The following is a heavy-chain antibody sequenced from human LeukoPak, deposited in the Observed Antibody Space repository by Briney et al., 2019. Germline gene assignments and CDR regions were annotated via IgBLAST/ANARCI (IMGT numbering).Heavy chain of an antibody. CDR1: GGSISSGSYY. V-gene: IGHV4-61*02. CDR3: ARVGSSWHNWFDP. J-gene: IGHJ5*02. D-gene: IGHD6-13*01. CDR2: IYTSGST. Sequence: SQTLSLTCTVSGGSISSGSYYWSWIRQPAGKGLEWIGRIYTSGSTNYNPSLKSRVTIPVDTSKNQFSLKLSSVTAADTAVYYCARVGSSWHNWFDPWGQGTLVTVSS.